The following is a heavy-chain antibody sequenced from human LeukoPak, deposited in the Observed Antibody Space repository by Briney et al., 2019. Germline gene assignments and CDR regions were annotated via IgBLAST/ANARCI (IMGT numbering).Heavy chain of an antibody. J-gene: IGHJ6*02. Sequence: GGSLRLSCAASGFTFRNYAMTWVRQAPGKGLDWVALIGARDGRTYYADPVKGRFTISRDNFKNTLYLQMNSLRAEDTAIYYLAKGLYDYALDVWGQGTAVTVSS. CDR3: AKGLYDYALDV. CDR2: IGARDGRT. CDR1: GFTFRNYA. V-gene: IGHV3-23*01.